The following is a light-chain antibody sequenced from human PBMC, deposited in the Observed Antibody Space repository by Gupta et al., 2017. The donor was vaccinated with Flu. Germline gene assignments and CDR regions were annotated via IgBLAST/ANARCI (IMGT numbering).Light chain of an antibody. CDR2: GTS. CDR1: RVSTTN. CDR3: QQYGNSPQT. J-gene: IGKJ1*01. V-gene: IGKV3-20*01. Sequence: TQPPVTLSVSPGHSTPPCCTSSRVSTTNLAWYQQKPGQAPRLLIYGTSTRATGIPARFSGSGSRTDFTLTISSLEPEDSAVYYCQQYGNSPQTFGQGTGVEIK.